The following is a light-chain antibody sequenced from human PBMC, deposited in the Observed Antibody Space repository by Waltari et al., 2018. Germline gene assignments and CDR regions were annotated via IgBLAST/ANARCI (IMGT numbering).Light chain of an antibody. V-gene: IGLV1-51*02. Sequence: QSALTQPPSVSAAPGQRVTISCSGGSSNIGNNYVSWYRQFPGTAPKLLIYENTGRPSGIPGRFSGSKSGTSATLDITGLQAGDEADYYCGTWDSSLSGAVFGGGTHLTVL. CDR1: SSNIGNNY. CDR3: GTWDSSLSGAV. CDR2: ENT. J-gene: IGLJ7*01.